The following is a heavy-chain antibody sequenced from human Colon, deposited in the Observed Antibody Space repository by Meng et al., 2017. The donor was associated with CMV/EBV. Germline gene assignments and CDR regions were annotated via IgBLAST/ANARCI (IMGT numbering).Heavy chain of an antibody. D-gene: IGHD3-9*01. CDR2: IFWDDDQ. V-gene: IGHV2-5*02. Sequence: SGCSLSTSGVGVAWIRQPPGKALEWLAVIFWDDDQRYSPSLKNRLTITKNTSKNQVVLTMTNMDPVDTATYFCAHTYDILAGHRFDYWGQGTLVTVSS. CDR1: GCSLSTSGVG. J-gene: IGHJ4*02. CDR3: AHTYDILAGHRFDY.